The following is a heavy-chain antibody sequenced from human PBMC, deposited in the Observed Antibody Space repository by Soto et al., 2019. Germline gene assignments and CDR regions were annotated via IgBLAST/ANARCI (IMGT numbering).Heavy chain of an antibody. CDR1: GFTFSSYG. V-gene: IGHV3-30*18. J-gene: IGHJ5*02. CDR3: AKDHSSGYYRWFDP. Sequence: GSLRVSCAASGFTFSSYGMHWVRQAPGKGLEWVAVISYDGSNKYYADSVKGRFTISRDNSKNTLYLQMNSLRAEDTAVYYCAKDHSSGYYRWFDPWGQGTLVTVYS. D-gene: IGHD3-22*01. CDR2: ISYDGSNK.